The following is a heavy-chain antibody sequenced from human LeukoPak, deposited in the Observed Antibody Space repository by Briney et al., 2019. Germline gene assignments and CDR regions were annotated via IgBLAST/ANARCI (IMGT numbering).Heavy chain of an antibody. CDR3: ARGYCSGGSCYSAGFDY. CDR1: GGSISGYY. V-gene: IGHV4-59*08. CDR2: IYYSGST. Sequence: SETLSLTCTVSGGSISGYYWSWIRQPPGKGLEWIGNIYYSGSTNYNPSLKSRVTISVDTSKNQFSLKLSSVTAADTAVYYCARGYCSGGSCYSAGFDYWGQGTLVTVSS. D-gene: IGHD2-15*01. J-gene: IGHJ4*02.